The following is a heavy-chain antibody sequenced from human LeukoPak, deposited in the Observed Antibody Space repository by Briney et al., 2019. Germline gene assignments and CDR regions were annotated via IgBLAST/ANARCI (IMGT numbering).Heavy chain of an antibody. Sequence: ASVKVSCKASGGTFTSHYMHWVRQAPGQGLEWMGWINPNSGGTNFEQKFQGRVTMTRDTSINTAYMELSGLRSHDTVLYYSARDRPPVAGYGNYFDYWGQGTLVTVSS. V-gene: IGHV1-2*02. CDR3: ARDRPPVAGYGNYFDY. CDR2: INPNSGGT. CDR1: GGTFTSHY. J-gene: IGHJ4*02. D-gene: IGHD6-19*01.